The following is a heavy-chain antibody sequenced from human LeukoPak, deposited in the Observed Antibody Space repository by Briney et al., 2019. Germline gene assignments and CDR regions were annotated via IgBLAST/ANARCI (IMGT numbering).Heavy chain of an antibody. Sequence: VPRKASGYTLTRYYMLRVRHAPGHGHEPMGWLNANIGGTIYAQKFQGRVTMTRDTSISTAYMGLSRLRSGDTAVYYCARERAGESFDYWGQRTLVTVSS. CDR2: LNANIGGT. J-gene: IGHJ4*02. CDR3: ARERAGESFDY. V-gene: IGHV1-2*02. D-gene: IGHD3-10*01. CDR1: GYTLTRYY.